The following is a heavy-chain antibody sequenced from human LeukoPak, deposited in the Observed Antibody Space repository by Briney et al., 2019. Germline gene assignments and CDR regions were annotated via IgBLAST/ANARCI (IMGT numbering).Heavy chain of an antibody. CDR1: GFTVVTDF. CDR2: THVVSGE. Sequence: GGSLRLSCAASGFTVVTDFMTWVRQAPGKGLVWVSMTHVVSGEFYADSVKDRFTLSSDDSKNTLYLHMNSLRTEDTAVYYCANRGSWGQGTLVTVSS. V-gene: IGHV3-66*02. J-gene: IGHJ4*02. CDR3: ANRGS.